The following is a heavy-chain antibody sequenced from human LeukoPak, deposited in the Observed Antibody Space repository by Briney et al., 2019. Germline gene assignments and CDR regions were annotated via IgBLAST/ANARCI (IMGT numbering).Heavy chain of an antibody. J-gene: IGHJ6*03. Sequence: SETLSLTCAVYGGSFSGYYWTWIRQPPGKELEWIGEINHSGSTNYNPSLRSRVTISLDTSKNQFSLNLYSVTAADTAVYYCARLTISGGSWPGYYYYYMDVWGKGTTVTVSS. CDR2: INHSGST. D-gene: IGHD2-15*01. V-gene: IGHV4-34*01. CDR1: GGSFSGYY. CDR3: ARLTISGGSWPGYYYYYMDV.